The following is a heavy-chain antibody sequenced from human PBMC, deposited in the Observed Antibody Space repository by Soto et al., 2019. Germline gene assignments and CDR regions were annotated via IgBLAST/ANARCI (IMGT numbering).Heavy chain of an antibody. Sequence: ASVKVSCKASGYTFTGYYMHWVRQAPGQGLEWMGWINPNSGGTNYAQKFQGRVTMTRDTSISTAYMELSRLRSDDTAVYYCARDGSHIVVVPAAIDYWGQGTLVTVSS. CDR1: GYTFTGYY. CDR2: INPNSGGT. J-gene: IGHJ4*02. CDR3: ARDGSHIVVVPAAIDY. D-gene: IGHD2-2*02. V-gene: IGHV1-2*02.